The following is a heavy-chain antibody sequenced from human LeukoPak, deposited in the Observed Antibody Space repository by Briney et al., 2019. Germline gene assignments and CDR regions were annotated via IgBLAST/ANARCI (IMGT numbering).Heavy chain of an antibody. CDR2: IYYSGST. D-gene: IGHD6-13*01. V-gene: IGHV4-39*01. Sequence: PSETLSLTCAVYGGSFSGYYWGWIRQPPGKGLEWIGSIYYSGSTYYNPSLKSRVTISVDTSKNQFSLKLSSVTAADTAVYYCARIGIAAAGRGFDPWGQGTLVTVSS. J-gene: IGHJ5*02. CDR3: ARIGIAAAGRGFDP. CDR1: GGSFSGYY.